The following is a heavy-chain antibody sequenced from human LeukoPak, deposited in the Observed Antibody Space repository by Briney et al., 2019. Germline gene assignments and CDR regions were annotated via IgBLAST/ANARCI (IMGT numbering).Heavy chain of an antibody. Sequence: SETLSLTCTVSGASITSYYWSWIRQPPVKGLEWIGYIYHSGSTYYNPSLKSRVTISVDRSKNQFSLKLSSVTAADTAVYYCARTTHYGDYFDYWGQGTLVTVSS. D-gene: IGHD4-17*01. CDR3: ARTTHYGDYFDY. V-gene: IGHV4-59*04. CDR1: GASITSYY. CDR2: IYHSGST. J-gene: IGHJ4*02.